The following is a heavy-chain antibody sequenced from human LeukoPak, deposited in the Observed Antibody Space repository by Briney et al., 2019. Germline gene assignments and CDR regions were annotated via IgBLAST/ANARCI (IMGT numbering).Heavy chain of an antibody. CDR3: ARELHVERDDY. CDR2: ISANDGKT. CDR1: GFVFTSYG. D-gene: IGHD1-1*01. Sequence: ASVKVSCKASGFVFTSYGFTWVRQAPGQGLEWMGWISANDGKTHYSEKHQGRVTMSTDTVTSTAYMELRSLRSDDAAVYYCARELHVERDDYWGQGTLVTVSS. V-gene: IGHV1-18*01. J-gene: IGHJ4*02.